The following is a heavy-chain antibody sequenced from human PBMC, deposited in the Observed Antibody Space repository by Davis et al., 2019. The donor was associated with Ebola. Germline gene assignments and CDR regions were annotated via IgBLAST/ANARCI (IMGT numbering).Heavy chain of an antibody. CDR1: GYTFTDYY. Sequence: ASVKVSCKASGYTFTDYYMHWVRQAPGQGLEWMGIINPNGGTTSYAQKFQGRVTMTRDKSTSTVYMELSSLRSEDTAVYYCARDTGWLQLRDWGQGTLVTVSS. J-gene: IGHJ4*02. CDR2: INPNGGTT. CDR3: ARDTGWLQLRD. V-gene: IGHV1-46*01. D-gene: IGHD5-24*01.